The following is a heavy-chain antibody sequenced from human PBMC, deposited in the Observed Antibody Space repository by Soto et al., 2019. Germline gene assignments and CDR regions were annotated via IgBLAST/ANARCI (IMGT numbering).Heavy chain of an antibody. J-gene: IGHJ4*02. CDR1: GRTFGHYC. V-gene: IGHV3-7*03. D-gene: IGHD2-8*02. CDR3: ARELELVDGFDH. CDR2: IKIDGSEK. Sequence: EVQMLQSGGGMVQPGGSLRLSCVGSGRTFGHYCMSWVRQAPGKGLEWVANIKIDGSEKYYVDSVKGRFAISRDNAKNSVFLQLNSLRTEDTAVYYCARELELVDGFDHWGQGSLVIVSP.